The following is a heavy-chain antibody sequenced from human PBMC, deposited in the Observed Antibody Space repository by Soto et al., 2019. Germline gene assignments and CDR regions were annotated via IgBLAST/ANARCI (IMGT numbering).Heavy chain of an antibody. J-gene: IGHJ6*02. V-gene: IGHV1-18*01. CDR1: GYTFTSYG. D-gene: IGHD6-6*01. Sequence: GASVKVSCKASGYTFTSYGISWVRQAPGQGLEWMGWISAYNGNTNYAQKLQGRVTMTTDTSTSTAYMELRSLRSDDTAVYYCARDSEYSSSSNYYYYYGMDVWGQGTTVTVSS. CDR3: ARDSEYSSSSNYYYYYGMDV. CDR2: ISAYNGNT.